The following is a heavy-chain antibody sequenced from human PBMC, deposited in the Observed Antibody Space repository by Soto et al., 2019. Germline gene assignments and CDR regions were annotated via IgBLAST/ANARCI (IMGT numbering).Heavy chain of an antibody. CDR1: DGSVSSNIYY. D-gene: IGHD3-22*01. V-gene: IGHV4-31*03. CDR3: ARGYDYDSGGYLFDY. J-gene: IGHJ4*02. CDR2: LYYSGST. Sequence: PSETLSLTCSVSDGSVSSNIYYWTWIRQHPGKGPGWIGHLYYSGSTYYNPSLKSRVTISLDMSKNQFSLKLTSVSAADTAVYYCARGYDYDSGGYLFDYWGQGTLVTVSS.